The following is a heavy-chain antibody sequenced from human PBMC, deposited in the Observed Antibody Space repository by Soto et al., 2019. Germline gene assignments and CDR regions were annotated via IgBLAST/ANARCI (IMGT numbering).Heavy chain of an antibody. CDR3: ARLHHSSGYYFWFDP. Sequence: SETLSLTCTVSGGSISSSSYYWGWIRQPPGKGLEWIGSIYYSGSTYYNPSLKSRVTISVDTSKNQFSLKLSSVTAADTAVYYCARLHHSSGYYFWFDPWGQGTLVTVSS. J-gene: IGHJ5*02. V-gene: IGHV4-39*07. D-gene: IGHD3-22*01. CDR2: IYYSGST. CDR1: GGSISSSSYY.